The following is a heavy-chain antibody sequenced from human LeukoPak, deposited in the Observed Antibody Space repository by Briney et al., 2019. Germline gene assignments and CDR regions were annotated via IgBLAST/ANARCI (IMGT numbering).Heavy chain of an antibody. V-gene: IGHV4-34*01. D-gene: IGHD1-7*01. J-gene: IGHJ4*02. CDR2: INHSGST. CDR1: GGSFSGYY. CDR3: ARGHLAGTTDY. Sequence: PSETLSLTCAVYGGSFSGYYWSWIRPPPGKGGEWIGEINHSGSTNYNPSLKSRVTISVDTSKNQFSLKLSSVTAADTAVYYCARGHLAGTTDYWGQGTLVTVSS.